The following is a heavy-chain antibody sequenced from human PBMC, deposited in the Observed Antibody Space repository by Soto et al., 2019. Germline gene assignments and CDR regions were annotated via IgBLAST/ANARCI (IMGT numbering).Heavy chain of an antibody. CDR2: IWYDGSNK. V-gene: IGHV3-33*01. Sequence: SGASLRLSCSASGFTFSSYGMHWVRQAPGKGLEWVAVIWYDGSNKYYADSVKGRFTISRDNSKNTLYLQMNSLRAEDTAVYYCAREQWLARSEYFQHWGQGTLVTVSS. D-gene: IGHD6-19*01. CDR1: GFTFSSYG. CDR3: AREQWLARSEYFQH. J-gene: IGHJ1*01.